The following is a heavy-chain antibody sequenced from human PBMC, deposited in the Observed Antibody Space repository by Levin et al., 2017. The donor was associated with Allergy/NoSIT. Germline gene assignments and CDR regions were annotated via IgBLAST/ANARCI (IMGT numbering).Heavy chain of an antibody. Sequence: GASVKVSCKASGYTFISYGISWVRQAPGQGLEWMGWIDPYNGNTNYAQNFQGRLTVTTDTSTSAAYMELRSLRSDDSAVYYCARDHNSEPDYWGQGTLVTVSS. CDR3: ARDHNSEPDY. V-gene: IGHV1-18*01. CDR1: GYTFISYG. CDR2: IDPYNGNT. D-gene: IGHD1-1*01. J-gene: IGHJ4*02.